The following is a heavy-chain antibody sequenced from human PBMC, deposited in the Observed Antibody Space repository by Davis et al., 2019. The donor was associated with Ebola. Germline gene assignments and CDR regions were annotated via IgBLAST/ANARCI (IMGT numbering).Heavy chain of an antibody. D-gene: IGHD7-27*01. CDR2: IYYTGST. Sequence: MPSETLSLTCTVSGGSINFHYWSWIRQPPGEGLEWIGYIYYTGSTKYNPSLKSRVTISVDTSKNQFSLKLTSVTAADTAVYYCARTPGHFDYWGQGALVTVSS. CDR3: ARTPGHFDY. J-gene: IGHJ4*02. CDR1: GGSINFHY. V-gene: IGHV4-59*11.